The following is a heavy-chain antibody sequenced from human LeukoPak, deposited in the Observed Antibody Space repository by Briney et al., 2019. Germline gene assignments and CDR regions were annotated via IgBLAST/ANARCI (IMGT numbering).Heavy chain of an antibody. CDR2: INHSGST. V-gene: IGHV4-34*01. CDR3: ARQSGYSNPL. Sequence: SETLSLTCAVYGGSFSGYYWSWIRQPPGKGLEWIGEINHSGSTNYNPSLKSRVTISVDTSKNQFSLKLSSVTAADTAVYYCARQSGYSNPLWGQGTLVTVSS. J-gene: IGHJ4*02. D-gene: IGHD5-18*01. CDR1: GGSFSGYY.